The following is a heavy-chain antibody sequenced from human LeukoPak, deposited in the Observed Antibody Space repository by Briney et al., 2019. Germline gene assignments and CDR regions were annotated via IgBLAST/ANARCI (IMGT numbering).Heavy chain of an antibody. CDR3: ARDRRGSDSPTGWFDP. D-gene: IGHD3-16*01. V-gene: IGHV3-23*01. CDR2: ISGSGGST. J-gene: IGHJ5*02. CDR1: GFTFSSYA. Sequence: GSLRLSCAASGFTFSSYAMSWVRQAPGKGLEWVSAISGSGGSTYYADSVKGRFTISRDNSKNTLYLQMNSLRAEDTAVYYCARDRRGSDSPTGWFDPWGQGTLVTVSS.